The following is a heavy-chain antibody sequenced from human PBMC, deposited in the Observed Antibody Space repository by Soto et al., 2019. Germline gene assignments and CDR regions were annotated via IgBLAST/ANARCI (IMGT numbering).Heavy chain of an antibody. V-gene: IGHV5-10-1*01. CDR1: GDSFTSYW. D-gene: IGHD3-3*01. Sequence: SLKISCKASGDSFTSYWISWVRQMPGKGLEWMGRIDPSDSYTNYSPSFQGHVTISADKSISTAYLQWSSLKASDTAMYYCARHPALDDFWSGYYYYYGMDVWGQGTTVTVSS. J-gene: IGHJ6*02. CDR2: IDPSDSYT. CDR3: ARHPALDDFWSGYYYYYGMDV.